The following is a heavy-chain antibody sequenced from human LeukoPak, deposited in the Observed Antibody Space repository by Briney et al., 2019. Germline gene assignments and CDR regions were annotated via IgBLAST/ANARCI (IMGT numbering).Heavy chain of an antibody. CDR3: ARDLNVRDGYNHDVFDL. V-gene: IGHV4-4*07. J-gene: IGHJ3*01. D-gene: IGHD5-24*01. CDR2: IYTSGST. CDR1: GGCISSYY. Sequence: SETLSLTCTVSGGCISSYYGIWIRQPAGKGLEWIGRIYTSGSTNYNPSLKSRVTILVDKSKNQFSLKLSSVTAADTAVYYCARDLNVRDGYNHDVFDLWAQGTMVTVSS.